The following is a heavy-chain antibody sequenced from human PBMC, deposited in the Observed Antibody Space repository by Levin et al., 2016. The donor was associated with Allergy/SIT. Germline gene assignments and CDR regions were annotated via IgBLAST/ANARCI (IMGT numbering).Heavy chain of an antibody. J-gene: IGHJ5*02. CDR3: AKNQVRGGGVIRAGRVWFDP. Sequence: SETLSLTCTVSGGSISSTSYYWAWIRQPPGKGLEWIGSIYYSGTTYYNPSLKSRVTISVDTSKNQFSLKLTSVTAADTAVYYCAKNQVRGGGVIRAGRVWFDPWGQGTLVTVSS. D-gene: IGHD3-10*01. CDR2: IYYSGTT. CDR1: GGSISSTSYY. V-gene: IGHV4-39*01.